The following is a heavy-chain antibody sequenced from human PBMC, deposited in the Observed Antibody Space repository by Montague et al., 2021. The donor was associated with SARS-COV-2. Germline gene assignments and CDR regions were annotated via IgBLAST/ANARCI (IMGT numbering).Heavy chain of an antibody. CDR1: GGSISSSSYY. J-gene: IGHJ4*02. V-gene: IGHV4-39*01. CDR2: YYYSGST. Sequence: SETLSLTCTVSGGSISSSSYYWGRLRQPPGMELMWIVSYYYSGSTYYNPSLKSRVTISVDTSKNQFPLTLSSVTAADTAVYYCASLHCSSTSCYYLFLAEKSHFDDWGQGTLVTVSA. CDR3: ASLHCSSTSCYYLFLAEKSHFDD. D-gene: IGHD2-2*01.